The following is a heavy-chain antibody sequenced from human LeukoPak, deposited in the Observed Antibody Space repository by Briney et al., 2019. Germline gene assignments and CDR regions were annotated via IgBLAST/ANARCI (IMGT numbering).Heavy chain of an antibody. J-gene: IGHJ3*02. D-gene: IGHD1-26*01. Sequence: PSQTLSLTCTVSGGSISSGGYYWSWIRQHPGKGLEWIGYIYYSGSTYYNPSLKSRVTISVDTSKNQFSLKLSSVTAADTAVYYCARGASVVGRGGHDAFDIWGQGTMVTVST. CDR3: ARGASVVGRGGHDAFDI. V-gene: IGHV4-31*03. CDR1: GGSISSGGYY. CDR2: IYYSGST.